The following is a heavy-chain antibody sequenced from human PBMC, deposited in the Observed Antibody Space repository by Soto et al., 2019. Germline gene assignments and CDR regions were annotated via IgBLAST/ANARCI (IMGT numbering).Heavy chain of an antibody. Sequence: GASVKVSCKASGYSFTSLDINWVRQTAGQGLEWMGWMEPSTGRTGYAQKFQGRVTMTRDTSINTAYMELTTLTSDDTAFYYCARGVSAGVDYWGQGTLVTVSS. D-gene: IGHD1-26*01. CDR1: GYSFTSLD. J-gene: IGHJ4*02. CDR3: ARGVSAGVDY. V-gene: IGHV1-8*01. CDR2: MEPSTGRT.